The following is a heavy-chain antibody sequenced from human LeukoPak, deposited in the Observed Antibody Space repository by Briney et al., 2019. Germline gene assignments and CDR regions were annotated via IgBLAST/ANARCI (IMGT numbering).Heavy chain of an antibody. J-gene: IGHJ6*02. CDR3: ARGGIAVAGTSLYYYCYYGMDV. CDR1: GYTFTSYY. D-gene: IGHD6-19*01. V-gene: IGHV1-46*01. CDR2: INPSGGST. Sequence: ASVKVSCKASGYTFTSYYMHWVRQAPGQGLEWMGIINPSGGSTSYAQKFQGRVTMTRDTSTSTVYMELSSLRSEDTAVYYCARGGIAVAGTSLYYYCYYGMDVWGQGTTVTVSS.